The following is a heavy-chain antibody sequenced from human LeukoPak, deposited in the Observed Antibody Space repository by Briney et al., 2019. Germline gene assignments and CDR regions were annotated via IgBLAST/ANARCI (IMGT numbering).Heavy chain of an antibody. CDR1: AGSITGNY. CDR2: IYYSGST. Sequence: PSETLSLTCTVSAGSITGNYWSWIRQPPGKGLEWIGYIYYSGSTSYHPSLKSRVTLSVDTSKNQFSLKLRSVTAADTAVYFCARAGTYDTIAYYYDYWGQGNLVTVSA. V-gene: IGHV4-59*01. CDR3: ARAGTYDTIAYYYDY. J-gene: IGHJ4*02. D-gene: IGHD3-22*01.